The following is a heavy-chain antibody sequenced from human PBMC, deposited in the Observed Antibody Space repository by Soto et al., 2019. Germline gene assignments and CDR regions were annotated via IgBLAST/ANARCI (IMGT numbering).Heavy chain of an antibody. D-gene: IGHD3-22*01. J-gene: IGHJ4*02. Sequence: GGSLRLSCAASGFTFSSYGMHWVRQAPGKGLEWVAVISYDGSNKYYADSVKGRFTISRDNSKNTLYLQMNSLRAEDTAVYYCAKDSEVRWYYYDSSGYTNYDYWGQGTLVTVSS. CDR2: ISYDGSNK. V-gene: IGHV3-30*18. CDR3: AKDSEVRWYYYDSSGYTNYDY. CDR1: GFTFSSYG.